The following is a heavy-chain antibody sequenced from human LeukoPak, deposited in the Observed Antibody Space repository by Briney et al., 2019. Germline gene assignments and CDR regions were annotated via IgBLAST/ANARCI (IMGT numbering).Heavy chain of an antibody. CDR1: GGSISISSHN. D-gene: IGHD3-9*01. CDR3: ARLPTGYPNWFDT. CDR2: IHYSGST. Sequence: SETLSLTCTVSGGSISISSHNWAWIRQPPGEGLEWIAAIHYSGSTYYNPSLMSRVTISVDTSKNQFSLKLSSLTATDTAVYYCARLPTGYPNWFDTWGQGTLVTVSS. J-gene: IGHJ5*02. V-gene: IGHV4-39*01.